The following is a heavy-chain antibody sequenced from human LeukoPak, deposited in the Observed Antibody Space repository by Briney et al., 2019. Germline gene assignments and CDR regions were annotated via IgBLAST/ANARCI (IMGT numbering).Heavy chain of an antibody. Sequence: ASVKVSCKASGGTFSSYAISWVRQAPGQGLEWMGWISAYNGNTNYAQKLQGRVTMTTDTSTSTAYMELRSLRSDDTAVYYCAREAGYYYDSSGYYLDYWGQGTLVTVSS. CDR2: ISAYNGNT. J-gene: IGHJ4*02. CDR1: GGTFSSYA. CDR3: AREAGYYYDSSGYYLDY. D-gene: IGHD3-22*01. V-gene: IGHV1-18*01.